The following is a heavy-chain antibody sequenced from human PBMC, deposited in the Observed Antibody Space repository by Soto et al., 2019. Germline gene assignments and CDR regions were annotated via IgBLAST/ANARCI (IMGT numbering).Heavy chain of an antibody. CDR1: GGSFSGYY. Sequence: QVQLQQWGAGLLKPSETLSLTCAVYGGSFSGYYWSWIRQPPGKGLEWIGEINHSGSTNYNPSLQSRVTISVDTSKNQFSLQLSSVTAADTAVYYCARVVASSGWLFDYWGQGTLVTVSS. J-gene: IGHJ4*02. D-gene: IGHD6-19*01. CDR3: ARVVASSGWLFDY. V-gene: IGHV4-34*01. CDR2: INHSGST.